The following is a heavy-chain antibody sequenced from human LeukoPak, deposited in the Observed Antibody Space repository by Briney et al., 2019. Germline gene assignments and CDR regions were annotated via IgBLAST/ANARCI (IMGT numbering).Heavy chain of an antibody. CDR2: ISGSGGST. CDR3: AKGYSSSWYVWDY. J-gene: IGHJ4*02. Sequence: GGSLRLSCAASGFTFSSYAMSWVRQAPGKGLEWVSAISGSGGSTYYADSVKGRFTSSRDNSKNTLYLQMNSLRAEDTAVYYCAKGYSSSWYVWDYWGQGTLVTVSS. D-gene: IGHD6-13*01. CDR1: GFTFSSYA. V-gene: IGHV3-23*01.